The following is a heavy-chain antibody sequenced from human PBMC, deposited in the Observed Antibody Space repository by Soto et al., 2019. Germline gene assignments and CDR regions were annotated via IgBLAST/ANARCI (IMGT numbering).Heavy chain of an antibody. J-gene: IGHJ4*02. V-gene: IGHV4-31*03. CDR2: IYYSGST. CDR3: ARGPPYGSGSYFY. Sequence: SETLSLTCIVSGGSISSGGYYWSWIRRHPGKGLEWIGYIYYSGSTYYNPSLKSRVTISVDTSKNQFSLKLSSVTAADTAVYYCARGPPYGSGSYFYWGQGTLVTVSS. CDR1: GGSISSGGYY. D-gene: IGHD3-10*01.